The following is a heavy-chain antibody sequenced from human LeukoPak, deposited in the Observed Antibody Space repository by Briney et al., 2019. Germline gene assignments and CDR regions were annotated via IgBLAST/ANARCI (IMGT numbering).Heavy chain of an antibody. J-gene: IGHJ6*03. CDR3: ARDQVLAAPTGGPVYYGSGSSTKYYYMDV. V-gene: IGHV1-2*02. Sequence: VASVKVSCKASGYTFTAYYMHWVRQAPGQGLEWMGWINPNSGGTDYTQKFQGRVTMTRDTSISTAYMELSSLRSEDTAVYYCARDQVLAAPTGGPVYYGSGSSTKYYYMDVWGKGTTVTVSS. CDR1: GYTFTAYY. D-gene: IGHD3-10*01. CDR2: INPNSGGT.